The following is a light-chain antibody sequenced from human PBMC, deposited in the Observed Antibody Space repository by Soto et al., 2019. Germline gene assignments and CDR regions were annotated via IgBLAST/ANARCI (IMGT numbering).Light chain of an antibody. Sequence: DIQMTQSPSSLSASVGDRVTITCRASQSISSYLNWYQQKQGKXXKXXIYAASSLQSGVPSRFSGSGSGTDLTITISTLQPEDCETYYGQQSYSTPRTFGQGTKVDIK. CDR2: AAS. CDR1: QSISSY. V-gene: IGKV1-39*01. J-gene: IGKJ1*01. CDR3: QQSYSTPRT.